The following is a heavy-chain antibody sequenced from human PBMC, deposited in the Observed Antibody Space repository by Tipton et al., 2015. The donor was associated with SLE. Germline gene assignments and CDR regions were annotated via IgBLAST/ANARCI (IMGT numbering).Heavy chain of an antibody. Sequence: SLRLSCAASGFTFSSYGMHWVRQMPGKGLEWMGRIDPSDSYTNYSPSFQGHVTISADKSISTAYLQWSSLKASDTAMYYCARPHDSAGYYMDVWGKGTTVTVSS. V-gene: IGHV5-10-1*01. J-gene: IGHJ6*03. CDR2: IDPSDSYT. CDR1: GFTFSSYG. CDR3: ARPHDSAGYYMDV. D-gene: IGHD1-1*01.